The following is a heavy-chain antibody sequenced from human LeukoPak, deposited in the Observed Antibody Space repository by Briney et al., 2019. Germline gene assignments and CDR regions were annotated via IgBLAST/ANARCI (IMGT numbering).Heavy chain of an antibody. CDR3: AKDTEEYSSSYFDAFDI. CDR2: ISWNSGSI. D-gene: IGHD6-13*01. V-gene: IGHV3-9*01. CDR1: GFTFDDYA. Sequence: AGGSLRLSCAASGFTFDDYAMHWVRHAPGKGLEWVSGISWNSGSIGYADSVKGRFTISRDNAKNSLYLQMNSLRAEDTALYYCAKDTEEYSSSYFDAFDIWGQGTMVTVSS. J-gene: IGHJ3*02.